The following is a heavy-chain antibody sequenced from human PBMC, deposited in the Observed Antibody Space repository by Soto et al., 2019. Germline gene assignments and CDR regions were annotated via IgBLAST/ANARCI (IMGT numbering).Heavy chain of an antibody. J-gene: IGHJ6*02. CDR1: GYTFTGYD. CDR3: ARDRYCSSTSCYQFYYGMDV. CDR2: INPNSGGT. V-gene: IGHV1-2*04. D-gene: IGHD2-2*01. Sequence: GASVKVSCKASGYTFTGYDMHWVRQAPGQGLEWMGWINPNSGGTNYAQKFQGWVTMTRDTSISTAYMELSRLRSDDTAVYYCARDRYCSSTSCYQFYYGMDVWGQGTTVTVSS.